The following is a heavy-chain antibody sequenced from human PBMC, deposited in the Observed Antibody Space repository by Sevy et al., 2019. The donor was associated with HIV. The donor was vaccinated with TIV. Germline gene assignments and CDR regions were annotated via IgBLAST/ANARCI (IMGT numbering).Heavy chain of an antibody. V-gene: IGHV1-24*01. CDR2: FDPEDDET. CDR1: GYTLTQFS. D-gene: IGHD3-22*01. Sequence: ASVKVSCKVSGYTLTQFSMHWVRQAPGKGLEWKATFDPEDDETIYAQRLQGRVTMTEDTSTDTAYMELSSLRSDDTAVYYCAVTKDYYDSSGYPFDYWCQGSLVTVSS. J-gene: IGHJ4*02. CDR3: AVTKDYYDSSGYPFDY.